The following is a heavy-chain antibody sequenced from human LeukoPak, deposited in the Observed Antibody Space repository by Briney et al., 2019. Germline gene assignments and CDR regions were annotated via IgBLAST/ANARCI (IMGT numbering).Heavy chain of an antibody. CDR3: ARGPYSSSWYHWFDP. V-gene: IGHV4-34*01. Sequence: SETLSLTCAVYGGSFSGYYWSWIRQPPGKGLEWIGEINHSGSTNYNPSFKSRVTISVDTSKNQFSLKLSSVTAADTAVYYCARGPYSSSWYHWFDPWGQGTLVTVSS. CDR2: INHSGST. CDR1: GGSFSGYY. D-gene: IGHD6-13*01. J-gene: IGHJ5*02.